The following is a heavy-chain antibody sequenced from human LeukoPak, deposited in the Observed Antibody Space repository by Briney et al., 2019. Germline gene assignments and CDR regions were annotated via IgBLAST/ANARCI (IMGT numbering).Heavy chain of an antibody. V-gene: IGHV3-48*01. J-gene: IGHJ3*02. CDR1: GFTFSSYS. CDR3: ARDSGTYYDILTGPDAFDI. D-gene: IGHD3-9*01. Sequence: PGGSLRLSCAASGFTFSSYSMNWVRQAPGKGLEWVSYISSSSSTIYHADSVKGRFTISRDNAKNSLYLQMNSLRAEDTAVYYCARDSGTYYDILTGPDAFDIWGQGTMVTVSS. CDR2: ISSSSSTI.